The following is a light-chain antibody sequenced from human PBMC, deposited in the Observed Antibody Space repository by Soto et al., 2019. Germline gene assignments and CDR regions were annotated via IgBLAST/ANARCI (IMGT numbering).Light chain of an antibody. CDR1: HSVSSSY. Sequence: EMVLTQSPGTLSLPPGERATLSCRASHSVSSSYLAWYQQKPGQAPRLLIYGASSRATGIPDRFSGSGSGTDFTLTISRLEPEDFAVYYCQQYGSSPPYTFGQGTKLEIK. J-gene: IGKJ2*01. CDR2: GAS. V-gene: IGKV3-20*01. CDR3: QQYGSSPPYT.